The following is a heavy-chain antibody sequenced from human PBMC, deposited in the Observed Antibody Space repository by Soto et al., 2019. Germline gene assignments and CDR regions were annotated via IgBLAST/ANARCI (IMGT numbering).Heavy chain of an antibody. CDR3: ARDWADTIRRWYGGYYGMDV. V-gene: IGHV3-7*01. D-gene: IGHD6-13*01. J-gene: IGHJ6*02. CDR2: IKQDGSEK. Sequence: EVQLVESGGGLVQPGGSLRLSCAASGSTFSSYWMSWVRQAPGKGLEWVANIKQDGSEKYYVDSVKGRFTISRDNAKNSLYLQMNSLRAEDTAVYYCARDWADTIRRWYGGYYGMDVWGQGTTVTVSS. CDR1: GSTFSSYW.